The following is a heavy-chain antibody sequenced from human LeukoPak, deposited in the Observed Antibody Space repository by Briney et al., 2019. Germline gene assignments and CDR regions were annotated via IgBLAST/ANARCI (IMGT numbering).Heavy chain of an antibody. J-gene: IGHJ4*02. CDR1: GFTFSSYA. CDR3: AKGADYDILTGVVDY. Sequence: GGSLRLSCAASGFTFSSYAMSWVRQAPGKGLEWVSAISGSGGSTYYADSVKGRFTISRGNSKNTLYLQMNSLRAEDTAVYYCAKGADYDILTGVVDYWGQGTLVTVSS. D-gene: IGHD3-9*01. V-gene: IGHV3-23*01. CDR2: ISGSGGST.